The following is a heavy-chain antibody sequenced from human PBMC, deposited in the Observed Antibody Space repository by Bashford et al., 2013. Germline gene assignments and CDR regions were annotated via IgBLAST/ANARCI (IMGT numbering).Heavy chain of an antibody. V-gene: IGHV3-7*03. J-gene: IGHJ6*01. CDR2: INQGGSEI. D-gene: IGHD2-15*01. CDR3: AKRYCSGGPCRLGTGYGMDV. Sequence: GSLRLSCAASGFTFSNYWMSWVRQAPGMGLEWVANINQGGSEIYYVDSVKGRFTISRDNSKNXLYLQMNSLRAEDTAVYYCAKRYCSGGPCRLGTGYGMDVWGPRGPRSPSPQ. CDR1: GFTFSNYW.